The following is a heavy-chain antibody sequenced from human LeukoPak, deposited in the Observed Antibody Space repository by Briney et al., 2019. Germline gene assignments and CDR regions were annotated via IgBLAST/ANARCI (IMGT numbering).Heavy chain of an antibody. CDR3: ARGPNYSNFGSAHYYYIDV. CDR2: MNPQTGNT. J-gene: IGHJ6*03. Sequence: ASVKVSCKASGHMFTNYDINWVRRATGQGLEWMGWMNPQTGNTGYAQKCRGRVTITRDTSITTAYMELSSLRSEDTAVYYCARGPNYSNFGSAHYYYIDVWGKGNTVTVSS. CDR1: GHMFTNYD. V-gene: IGHV1-8*03. D-gene: IGHD4-11*01.